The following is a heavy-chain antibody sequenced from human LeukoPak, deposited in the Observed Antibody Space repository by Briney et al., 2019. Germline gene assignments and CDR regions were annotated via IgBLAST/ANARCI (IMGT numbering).Heavy chain of an antibody. V-gene: IGHV3-23*01. CDR2: ISYGGANS. Sequence: GGSLRLSCAASGFTFSGSAMSWVRQAPGEGLEWVSLISYGGANSYYTDSVRGRFTISRDNSKDTLFLQMNSLRAEDTAVYYCAKVEELDYYYYGMDVWGQGTTVTVSS. CDR3: AKVEELDYYYYGMDV. D-gene: IGHD1-26*01. CDR1: GFTFSGSA. J-gene: IGHJ6*02.